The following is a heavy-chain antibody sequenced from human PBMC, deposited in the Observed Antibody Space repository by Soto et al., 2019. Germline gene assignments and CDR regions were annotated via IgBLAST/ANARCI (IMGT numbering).Heavy chain of an antibody. CDR3: ARATRGYFDWFFDY. V-gene: IGHV4-39*07. CDR1: GGSISSTSYY. J-gene: IGHJ4*02. CDR2: IYYSGST. D-gene: IGHD3-9*01. Sequence: PSETLSLTCTVSGGSISSTSYYWGWIRQPPGKGLEWIGSIYYSGSTYYNASLKSRVTISVDTSKNQFSLKLSSVTAADTAVYYCARATRGYFDWFFDYWGQGTLVTVSS.